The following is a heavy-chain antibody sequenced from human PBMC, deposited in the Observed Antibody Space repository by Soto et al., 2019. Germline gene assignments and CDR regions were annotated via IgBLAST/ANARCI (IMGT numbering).Heavy chain of an antibody. Sequence: QVQLVQSGAEVRQPASSVKVSCKTSGGTFSSYAISWVRQGPGQGLEWMGGIVPIVDTSTYAQKFQGRVTITADESTSTAYIELSSLRSDDTAIYYCVRVVAIPGYPDNWGQGTLVTVSS. V-gene: IGHV1-69*12. D-gene: IGHD5-12*01. CDR1: GGTFSSYA. CDR3: VRVVAIPGYPDN. CDR2: IVPIVDTS. J-gene: IGHJ4*02.